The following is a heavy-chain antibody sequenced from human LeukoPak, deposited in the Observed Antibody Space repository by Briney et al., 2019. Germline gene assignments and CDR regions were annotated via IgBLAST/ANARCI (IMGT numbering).Heavy chain of an antibody. V-gene: IGHV5-51*01. CDR3: ARQESLIPWWFDP. CDR2: IYPGDSDT. Sequence: GESLKISCKGSGYSFTSYWIGWVRQMPGKGLEWMGIIYPGDSDTRYSPSFQGQVTISADKSISTAYLQWGSLKASDTAMYYCARQESLIPWWFDPWGQGTLVTVSS. J-gene: IGHJ5*02. CDR1: GYSFTSYW.